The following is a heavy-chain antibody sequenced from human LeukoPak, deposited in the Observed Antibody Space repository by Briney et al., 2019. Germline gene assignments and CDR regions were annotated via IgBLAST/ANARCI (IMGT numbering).Heavy chain of an antibody. CDR1: GFTFSSHW. V-gene: IGHV3-74*01. CDR2: ISTDGSRP. J-gene: IGHJ4*02. D-gene: IGHD2-15*01. Sequence: GGPLRLSCAASGFTFSSHWMHWVRQAPGKGLVWVSGISTDGSRPRYADSVNGRFTISRDNAKNTLYLQMNSLRAEDTAVYFCVRDGQGSTPLDYWGQGTLVTVSS. CDR3: VRDGQGSTPLDY.